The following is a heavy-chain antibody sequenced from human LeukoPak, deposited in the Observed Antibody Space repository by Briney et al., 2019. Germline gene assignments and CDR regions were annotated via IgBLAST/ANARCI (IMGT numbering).Heavy chain of an antibody. CDR1: GYTFTGYY. CDR3: ARDLPHTIFGVVIKYYYYMDV. V-gene: IGHV1-2*02. CDR2: INPNSGGT. J-gene: IGHJ6*03. D-gene: IGHD3-3*01. Sequence: ASVKVSCKASGYTFTGYYVHWVRQAPGQGLEWMGWINPNSGGTNYAQKFQGRVTMTRDTSISTAYMELSRLRSDDTAVYYCARDLPHTIFGVVIKYYYYMDVWGKGTTVTVSS.